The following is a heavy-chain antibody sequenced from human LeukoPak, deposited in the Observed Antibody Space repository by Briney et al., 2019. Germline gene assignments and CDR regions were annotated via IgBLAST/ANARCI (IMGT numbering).Heavy chain of an antibody. D-gene: IGHD2-2*01. Sequence: GSSVKISCKASGAAFTSYAISWVRHGPGQGLEWMWGIIPMFGTANYAQKFQGRVTITTDESTSTAYMGQSSLRSEDTAVYYCARDRCSSTSCYVDYWGEGTLVTVSS. CDR1: GAAFTSYA. CDR2: IIPMFGTA. J-gene: IGHJ4*02. V-gene: IGHV1-69*05. CDR3: ARDRCSSTSCYVDY.